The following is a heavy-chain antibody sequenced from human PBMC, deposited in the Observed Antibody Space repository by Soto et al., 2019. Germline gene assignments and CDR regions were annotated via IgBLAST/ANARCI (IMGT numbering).Heavy chain of an antibody. CDR1: GFTFDNYA. J-gene: IGHJ4*02. D-gene: IGHD2-8*02. Sequence: EVQLLESGGGLVQPGGSLRLSCAAAGFTFDNYAMSWVRQAPGQGLEWVSGISGSGGATHYEDSVKGRFTVSRDNAGKTQSLQMDSLRAEETAVYFCAQDYGYWRYYFEYWGQGTLVTVSS. CDR3: AQDYGYWRYYFEY. V-gene: IGHV3-23*01. CDR2: ISGSGGAT.